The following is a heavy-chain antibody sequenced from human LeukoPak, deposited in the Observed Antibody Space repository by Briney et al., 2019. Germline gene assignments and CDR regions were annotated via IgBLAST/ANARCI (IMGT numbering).Heavy chain of an antibody. D-gene: IGHD6-13*01. Sequence: GGSLRLSCATSGFTFSSYGMHWVRQAPGKGLEWVAVISYEGSNKYYAASVKGRFTISRDNSKNTLYLQMNSLRAEDTAVYYCAKDYEVIAAAGTGFDYWGQGTLVTVSS. CDR1: GFTFSSYG. J-gene: IGHJ4*02. CDR3: AKDYEVIAAAGTGFDY. CDR2: ISYEGSNK. V-gene: IGHV3-30*18.